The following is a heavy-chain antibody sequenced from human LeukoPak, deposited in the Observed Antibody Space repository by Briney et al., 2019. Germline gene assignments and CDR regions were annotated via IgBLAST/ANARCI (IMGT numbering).Heavy chain of an antibody. CDR1: GFTFSSYG. V-gene: IGHV3-23*01. J-gene: IGHJ6*03. CDR3: AKVGDDIVVVVAATDYYMDV. CDR2: ISGSGGDT. D-gene: IGHD2-15*01. Sequence: PGGSLRLSCAASGFTFSSYGMSWVRQAPGKGLEGVAGISGSGGDTYYADSVKGRFTISRDNSKNTLYLQMNSLRAEDTAVYYCAKVGDDIVVVVAATDYYMDVWGKGTTVTVSS.